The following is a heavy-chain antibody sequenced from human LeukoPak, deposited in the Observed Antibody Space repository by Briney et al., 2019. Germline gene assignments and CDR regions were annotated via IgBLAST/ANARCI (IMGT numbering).Heavy chain of an antibody. J-gene: IGHJ6*03. CDR3: ARVEYSSRCMDV. CDR1: GVSISSGSYY. CDR2: IYTSGST. D-gene: IGHD6-6*01. Sequence: PSETLSLTCTVSGVSISSGSYYWSWIRQPAGKGLEWIGRIYTSGSTNCNPSLKSRVTISVDTSKNQFSLKLSSVTAADTAVYYCARVEYSSRCMDVWGKGTTVTVSS. V-gene: IGHV4-61*02.